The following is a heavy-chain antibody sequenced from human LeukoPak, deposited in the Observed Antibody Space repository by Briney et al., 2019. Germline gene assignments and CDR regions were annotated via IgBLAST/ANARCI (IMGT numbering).Heavy chain of an antibody. J-gene: IGHJ4*02. Sequence: SETLSLTCPVSAGSITIYYWGWIRLPPGKGLEWMGYIYYGGSTNYNPSLKSRVIISVDTSKNQSSLKLSSVTAADTAVYYCARGLADYWGQGTLVTVSS. D-gene: IGHD3-9*01. CDR3: ARGLADY. CDR1: AGSITIYY. CDR2: IYYGGST. V-gene: IGHV4-59*01.